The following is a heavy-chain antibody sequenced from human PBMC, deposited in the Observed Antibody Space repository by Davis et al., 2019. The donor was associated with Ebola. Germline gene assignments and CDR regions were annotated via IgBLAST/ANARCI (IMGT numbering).Heavy chain of an antibody. J-gene: IGHJ6*02. CDR3: ARDSRWLVPGTYYYYGMDV. CDR2: INTNTGNP. D-gene: IGHD6-19*01. CDR1: GYTFTSYA. V-gene: IGHV7-4-1*02. Sequence: AASVKVSCKASGYTFTSYAMNWVRQAPGQGLEWMGWINTNTGNPTYAQGFTGRFVFSLDTSVSTAYLQISSLKAEDTAVYYCARDSRWLVPGTYYYYGMDVWGQGTTVTVSS.